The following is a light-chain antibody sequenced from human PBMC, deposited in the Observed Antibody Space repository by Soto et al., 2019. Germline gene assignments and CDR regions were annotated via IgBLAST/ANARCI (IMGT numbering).Light chain of an antibody. J-gene: IGLJ1*01. V-gene: IGLV2-23*02. Sequence: QSALTQPASVSGSPGQSITISYTGTSRDIGTSNLVSWYQQYPGKAPKLMIYEVTKRPSGISYRFSGSKSGNTASLTISGLQPEDEADYYCYSFTGTSTSLFVFGTGTKVTVL. CDR3: YSFTGTSTSLFV. CDR2: EVT. CDR1: SRDIGTSNL.